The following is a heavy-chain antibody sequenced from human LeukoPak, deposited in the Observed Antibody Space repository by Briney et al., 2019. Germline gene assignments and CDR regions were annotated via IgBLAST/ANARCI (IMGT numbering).Heavy chain of an antibody. V-gene: IGHV4-59*01. D-gene: IGHD6-13*01. CDR1: GGSISSYY. J-gene: IGHJ6*03. CDR3: ARVGSSSWYYYYYYMDV. Sequence: KASETLSLTCTVSGGSISSYYWSWIRQPPGKGLEWIGYTYYSGSTNYNPSLKSRVTISVDTSKNQFSLKLSSVTAADTAVYYCARVGSSSWYYYYYYMDVWGKGTTVTVSS. CDR2: TYYSGST.